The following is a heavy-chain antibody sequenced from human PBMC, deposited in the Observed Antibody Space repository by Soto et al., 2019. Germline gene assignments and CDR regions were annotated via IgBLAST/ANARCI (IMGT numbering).Heavy chain of an antibody. D-gene: IGHD5-18*01. Sequence: PSETLSLTCTVSGGSISSGGCYWSWIRQHPGKGLEWIGYIYYSGSTYYNPSLKSRVTISVDTSKNQFSLKLSSVTAADTAVYYCARQRRDGYSHPFYFDYWGQGTLVTVSS. CDR2: IYYSGST. J-gene: IGHJ4*02. V-gene: IGHV4-31*03. CDR1: GGSISSGGCY. CDR3: ARQRRDGYSHPFYFDY.